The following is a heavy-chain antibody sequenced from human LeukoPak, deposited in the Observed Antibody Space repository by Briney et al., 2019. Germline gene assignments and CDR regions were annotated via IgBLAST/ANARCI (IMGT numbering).Heavy chain of an antibody. CDR1: GGTFNNYA. D-gene: IGHD6-19*01. Sequence: SVKVSCKASGGTFNNYAISWVRQAPGQGLEWMGGIIPIFGTANYAQKFQGRVTITADESTSTAYMELSSLRSEDTAVYYCARGSSGWYGVGVDYWGQGTLVTVSS. CDR3: ARGSSGWYGVGVDY. J-gene: IGHJ4*02. V-gene: IGHV1-69*13. CDR2: IIPIFGTA.